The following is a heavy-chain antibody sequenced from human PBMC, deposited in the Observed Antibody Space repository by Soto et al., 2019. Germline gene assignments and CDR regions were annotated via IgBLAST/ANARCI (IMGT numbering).Heavy chain of an antibody. D-gene: IGHD3-22*01. V-gene: IGHV3-33*01. Sequence: QVQLVESGGGVVQPGRSLRLSCAASGFTFSSYGMHWVRQAPGKGLEWVAVIWYDGSNKYYADSVKGRFTISRDISKNTLYLQMNSLRAEDTAVYYCARDYDSSGYPRYYFDYWGQGTLVTVSS. CDR1: GFTFSSYG. J-gene: IGHJ4*02. CDR2: IWYDGSNK. CDR3: ARDYDSSGYPRYYFDY.